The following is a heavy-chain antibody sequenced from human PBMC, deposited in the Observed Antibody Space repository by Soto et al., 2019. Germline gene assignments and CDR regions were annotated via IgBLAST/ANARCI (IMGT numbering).Heavy chain of an antibody. V-gene: IGHV3-11*01. Sequence: GGSLRLSCAASGFTFSDYYMSWIRQAPGKGLEWVSYISSSGSTIYYADSVKGRFTISRDNAKNSLYLQMNSLRAEDTAVYYCARDFPPGFGELLYYYYYYMDVWGKGTTVTVSS. CDR2: ISSSGSTI. D-gene: IGHD3-10*01. CDR3: ARDFPPGFGELLYYYYYYMDV. J-gene: IGHJ6*03. CDR1: GFTFSDYY.